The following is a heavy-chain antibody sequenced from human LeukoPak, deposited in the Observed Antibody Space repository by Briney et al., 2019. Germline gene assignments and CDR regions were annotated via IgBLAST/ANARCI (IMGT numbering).Heavy chain of an antibody. V-gene: IGHV3-23*01. J-gene: IGHJ3*02. D-gene: IGHD2/OR15-2a*01. CDR3: AKGFRSVVARDSFDI. CDR2: ISGSGVST. CDR1: GVTFSNYA. Sequence: HPGGSLRLSCAASGVTFSNYAMTWVRQAPGKGLEWVSGISGSGVSTYYADSVKGRFTVSRDNSKNTLYLQMNSLRADDTGVYYCAKGFRSVVARDSFDIWGQGTMVTVSS.